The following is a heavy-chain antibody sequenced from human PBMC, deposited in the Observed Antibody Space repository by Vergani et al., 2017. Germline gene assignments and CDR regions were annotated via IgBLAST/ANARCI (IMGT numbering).Heavy chain of an antibody. CDR3: ARENVVVQMDYYYGMDV. CDR1: GGSISSGSYY. CDR2: IYTSGST. J-gene: IGHJ6*02. V-gene: IGHV4-61*02. Sequence: QVQLQESGPGLVKPSQTLSLTCTVSGGSISSGSYYWSWIRQPAGKGLEWIGRIYTSGSTNYNPSLKSRVTISVDTSKNQFSLKLSSVTAADTAVYYCARENVVVQMDYYYGMDVWGQGTTVTVSS. D-gene: IGHD2-2*01.